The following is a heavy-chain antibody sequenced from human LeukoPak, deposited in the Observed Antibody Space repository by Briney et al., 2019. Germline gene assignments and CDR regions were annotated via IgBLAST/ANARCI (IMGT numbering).Heavy chain of an antibody. Sequence: PSETLSLTCTVSGGSISSGSYYWNWIRQPAGKGLEWIGRVYTSGSTNYNPSLKSRVTISVDTSKNQFSLKLSSVTAADTAVYYCARGWGLGYWGQGTLVTVSS. CDR3: ARGWGLGY. J-gene: IGHJ4*02. V-gene: IGHV4-61*02. CDR2: VYTSGST. D-gene: IGHD7-27*01. CDR1: GGSISSGSYY.